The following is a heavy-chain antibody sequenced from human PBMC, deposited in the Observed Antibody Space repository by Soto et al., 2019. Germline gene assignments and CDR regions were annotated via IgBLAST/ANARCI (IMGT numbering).Heavy chain of an antibody. D-gene: IGHD3-10*01. CDR2: INAGNGNT. Sequence: ASVKVSCKASGYTFTSYAMHWVRQAPGQRLEWMGWINAGNGNTKYSQKFQGRVTITRDTSASTAYMELSNLRSEDTAVYYCARSPFGELSLGYWGQGTLVTVSS. J-gene: IGHJ4*02. CDR1: GYTFTSYA. V-gene: IGHV1-3*01. CDR3: ARSPFGELSLGY.